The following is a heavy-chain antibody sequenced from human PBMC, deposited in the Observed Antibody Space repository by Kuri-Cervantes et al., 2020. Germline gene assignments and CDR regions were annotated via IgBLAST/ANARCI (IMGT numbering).Heavy chain of an antibody. V-gene: IGHV1-2*02. CDR1: GYTFTGYY. CDR2: INPNSGGT. Sequence: ASVKVSCKASGYTFTGYYMHWVRQAPGQGLEWMGWINPNSGGTNYAQKFQGRVTMTRDTSISTAYMELSRLSSVTAADTAVYYCAREGSTVYYYYYYGMDVWGQGTTVTVSS. D-gene: IGHD3-10*01. J-gene: IGHJ6*02. CDR3: AREGSTVYYYYYYGMDV.